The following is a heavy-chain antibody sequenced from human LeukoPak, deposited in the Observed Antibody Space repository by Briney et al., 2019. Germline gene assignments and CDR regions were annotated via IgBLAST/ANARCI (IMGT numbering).Heavy chain of an antibody. Sequence: PGGSLRLSCAASGFTFSSYAMSWVRQAPGKGLEWVSAISGSGGSTYYADSVKGRFTISRDNSKNTLYLQMNSLRAEDTAVYYCAKYYYYGSGSYYFDYWGQGTLVTVSS. V-gene: IGHV3-23*01. D-gene: IGHD3-10*01. CDR3: AKYYYYGSGSYYFDY. J-gene: IGHJ4*02. CDR2: ISGSGGST. CDR1: GFTFSSYA.